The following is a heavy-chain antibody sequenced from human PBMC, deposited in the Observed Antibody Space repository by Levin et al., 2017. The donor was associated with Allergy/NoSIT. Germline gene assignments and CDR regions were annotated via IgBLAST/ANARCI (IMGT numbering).Heavy chain of an antibody. Sequence: GESLKISCAASGFTFSSYGMHWVRQAPGKGLEWVAVIWYDGSNKYYADSVKGRFTISRDNSKNTLYLQMNSLRAEDTAVYYCARDDVASRDYSYYGMDVWGQGTTVTVSS. V-gene: IGHV3-33*01. CDR2: IWYDGSNK. CDR3: ARDDVASRDYSYYGMDV. J-gene: IGHJ6*02. CDR1: GFTFSSYG.